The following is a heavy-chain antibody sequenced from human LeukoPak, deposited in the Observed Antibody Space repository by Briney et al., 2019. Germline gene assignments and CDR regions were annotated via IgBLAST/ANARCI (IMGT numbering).Heavy chain of an antibody. Sequence: QSGGSLRLSCAASGFTFRSYAMSWVRQAPGKGLEWVSAISASGGDTFYADSVEGRFTISRDNSKNTLYLQMNNLRAEDTAVYYCAKQGVEPGAVKYFDHWGQGTLVTVSS. CDR3: AKQGVEPGAVKYFDH. CDR2: ISASGGDT. D-gene: IGHD2-2*01. J-gene: IGHJ4*02. CDR1: GFTFRSYA. V-gene: IGHV3-23*01.